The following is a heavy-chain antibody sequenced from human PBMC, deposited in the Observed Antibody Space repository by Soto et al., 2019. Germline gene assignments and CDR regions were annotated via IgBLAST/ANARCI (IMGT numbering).Heavy chain of an antibody. J-gene: IGHJ6*04. CDR1: GFTFSSYS. Sequence: LSCAASGFTFSSYSMHWVRHAPGKGREWVAVISYDGSNKYYADSVKGRFTISRDNSKNTLYLQMNSLRAEDTAVYYCARTVPLRFLFRYGMDVWGKGTTVTVSS. CDR2: ISYDGSNK. CDR3: ARTVPLRFLFRYGMDV. D-gene: IGHD3-3*01. V-gene: IGHV3-30-3*01.